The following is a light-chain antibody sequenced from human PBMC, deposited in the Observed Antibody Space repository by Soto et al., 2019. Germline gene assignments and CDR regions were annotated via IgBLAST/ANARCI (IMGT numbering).Light chain of an antibody. V-gene: IGKV3-20*01. Sequence: TVWPQLPGTRSLSPGERATLSCRAGQDVSSNLLVWYQQHPGQAPRLLIYGASSRATGIPDRFSGSGSGTDFSLTIRRLEPDDFAVYYCQKYGNFWTFGQGTKVDIK. CDR1: QDVSSNL. J-gene: IGKJ1*01. CDR3: QKYGNFWT. CDR2: GAS.